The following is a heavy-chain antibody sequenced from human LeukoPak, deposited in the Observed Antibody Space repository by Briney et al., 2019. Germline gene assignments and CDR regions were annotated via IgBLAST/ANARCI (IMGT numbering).Heavy chain of an antibody. V-gene: IGHV3-30*02. CDR1: GFTFSRYG. D-gene: IGHD3-3*01. CDR3: ARGFWSGFYMPSFDY. J-gene: IGHJ4*02. Sequence: GGSLRLSCAASGFTFSRYGMHWVRQAPGKGLEWVAFIRYDESTKYYADSVKGRFTISRDNSKNTLYLQMNSLRAEDTAVYYCARGFWSGFYMPSFDYWGQGTLVTVSS. CDR2: IRYDESTK.